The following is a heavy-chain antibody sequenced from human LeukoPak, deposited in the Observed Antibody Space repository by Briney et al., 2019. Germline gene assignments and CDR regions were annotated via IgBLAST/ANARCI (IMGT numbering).Heavy chain of an antibody. CDR1: GGSFSGCY. CDR3: ANGNSGWFDP. J-gene: IGHJ5*02. D-gene: IGHD4-23*01. Sequence: PSATLSLTCAVYGGSFSGCYWTWIRRPPGKGLEWIGEFNHKGGTNYNPSLKSRITMSVDTSNNHFSLKLSSVTAADTAVYYCANGNSGWFDPWGQGTLVTVSS. CDR2: FNHKGGT. V-gene: IGHV4-34*01.